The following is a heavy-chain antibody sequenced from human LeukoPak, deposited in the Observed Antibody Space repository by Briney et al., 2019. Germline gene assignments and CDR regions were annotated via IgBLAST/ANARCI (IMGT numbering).Heavy chain of an antibody. CDR2: ISAYNGNT. V-gene: IGHV1-18*01. CDR1: GYTFTSYG. J-gene: IGHJ4*02. CDR3: ARARFYGSGSYYFDY. D-gene: IGHD3-10*01. Sequence: ASVKVSCKASGYTFTSYGIGWVRQAPGQGLEWMGWISAYNGNTNYAQKLQGRVTMTTDTSTSTAYMELRSLRSDDTAVYYCARARFYGSGSYYFDYWGQGTLVTVSS.